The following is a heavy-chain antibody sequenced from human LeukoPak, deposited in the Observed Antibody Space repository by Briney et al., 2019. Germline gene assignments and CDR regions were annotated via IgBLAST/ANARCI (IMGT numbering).Heavy chain of an antibody. V-gene: IGHV4-59*01. Sequence: SETLSLTCTVSGGSLSTYYWSWIRQPPGKGLEWIGYIYYSGSTNYNPSLKSRVTISVDTSKNQFSLKLSSVTAADTAVYYCARASGGYYNNWLDPWGQGTLVTVSS. CDR3: ARASGGYYNNWLDP. CDR2: IYYSGST. D-gene: IGHD3-22*01. CDR1: GGSLSTYY. J-gene: IGHJ5*02.